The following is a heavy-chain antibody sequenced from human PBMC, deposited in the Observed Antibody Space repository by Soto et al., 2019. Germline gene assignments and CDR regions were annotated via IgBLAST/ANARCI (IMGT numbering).Heavy chain of an antibody. CDR2: IKSKTDGGTT. J-gene: IGHJ4*01. CDR3: TTDSRTTLPEIRFDY. Sequence: GGSLRLSCAASGFTFSNAWMSWVRQAPGKGLEWVGRIKSKTDGGTTDYAAPVKGRFTISRDDSKNIVYLQMNSLKIEDTGVYYCTTDSRTTLPEIRFDYWGHGTQVTVSS. D-gene: IGHD1-26*01. CDR1: GFTFSNAW. V-gene: IGHV3-15*01.